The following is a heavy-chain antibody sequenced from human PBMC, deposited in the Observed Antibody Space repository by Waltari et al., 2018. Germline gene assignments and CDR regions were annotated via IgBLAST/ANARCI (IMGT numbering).Heavy chain of an antibody. V-gene: IGHV3-30-3*01. D-gene: IGHD6-19*01. CDR2: ISYEGSNK. CDR1: GFTFSSYA. J-gene: IGHJ4*02. Sequence: QVQLVESGGGVVQPGRSLRLSCAASGFTFSSYAMHWVRQAPGKGLEWVAVISYEGSNKYYADSGKGRFTISRDNSKNTLYLQMNSLRAEDTAVYYCARDRAVAGTGEKFDYWGQGTLVTVSS. CDR3: ARDRAVAGTGEKFDY.